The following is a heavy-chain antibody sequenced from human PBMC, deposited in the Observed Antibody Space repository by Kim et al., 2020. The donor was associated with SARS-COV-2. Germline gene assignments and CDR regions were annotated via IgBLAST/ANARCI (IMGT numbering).Heavy chain of an antibody. CDR3: AQGICGGGPCYHPFDY. V-gene: IGHV4-59*13. D-gene: IGHD2-21*01. Sequence: SETLSLTCNVSGDSMAIYYWNWIRQPPGKGLEWIGHIYYSGSTVYNPPLKSRATFSVDTLKTQFSLSLTSVTAPATALYSCAQGICGGGPCYHPFDYWG. CDR2: IYYSGST. CDR1: GDSMAIYY. J-gene: IGHJ4*01.